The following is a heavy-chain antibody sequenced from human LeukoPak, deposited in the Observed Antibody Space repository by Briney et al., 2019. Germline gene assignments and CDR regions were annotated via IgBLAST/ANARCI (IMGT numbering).Heavy chain of an antibody. CDR2: ISGTGGVT. J-gene: IGHJ4*02. D-gene: IGHD2-8*01. CDR1: GFPFSSQP. CDR3: ARDLSIGVWYDGNFDY. V-gene: IGHV3-23*01. Sequence: GGSLRLSCAASGFPFSSQPMSWVRQAPGKGLEWVSTISGTGGVTYYADSVKGRFTISRDNSKNTLYLQMNSLRAEDTAVYYCARDLSIGVWYDGNFDYWGQGTLVTVSS.